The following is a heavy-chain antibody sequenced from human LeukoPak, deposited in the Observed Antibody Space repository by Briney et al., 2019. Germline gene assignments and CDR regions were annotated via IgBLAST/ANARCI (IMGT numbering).Heavy chain of an antibody. CDR1: GFTFSSYE. CDR3: ARGGKRAVAGTRSPQYFQH. V-gene: IGHV3-48*03. Sequence: GGSLRLSCAASGFTFSSYEMNWVRQAPGKGLEWVTYISSGGSTIYYAVSMKGRFTISRDNSKNTLYLQMNSLRAEETAMYYCARGGKRAVAGTRSPQYFQHWGQGTLVTVSS. CDR2: ISSGGSTI. J-gene: IGHJ1*01. D-gene: IGHD6-19*01.